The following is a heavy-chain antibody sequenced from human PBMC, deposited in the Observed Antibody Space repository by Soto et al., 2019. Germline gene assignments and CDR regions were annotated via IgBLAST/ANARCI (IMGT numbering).Heavy chain of an antibody. J-gene: IGHJ4*02. D-gene: IGHD2-15*01. CDR2: IYHSGST. V-gene: IGHV4-4*02. CDR1: GDSISSPNC. CDR3: ARHEDYSPFDY. Sequence: QVQLQESGPGLVKPSGTLSLTCGISGDSISSPNCWTWVRQPPGEGLEWIGEIYHSGSTNYNPSLMSRVTISLDKSKDPFSLRLRSLPAADTAIYYCARHEDYSPFDYWGQGILVTVSS.